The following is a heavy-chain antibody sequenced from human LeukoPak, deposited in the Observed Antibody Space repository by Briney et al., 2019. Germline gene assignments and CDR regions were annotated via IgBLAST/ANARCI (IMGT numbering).Heavy chain of an antibody. V-gene: IGHV1-8*01. CDR1: GYTFTSYD. Sequence: ASVKVSCKASGYTFTSYDINWVRQATGQGLEWMGWMNPNSGNTGYAQKFQGRVTMTRNTSISTAYMELSSLRSEDAAVYYCARADPGGGNYYYMDVWGKGTTVTVSS. CDR3: ARADPGGGNYYYMDV. CDR2: MNPNSGNT. J-gene: IGHJ6*03. D-gene: IGHD3-10*01.